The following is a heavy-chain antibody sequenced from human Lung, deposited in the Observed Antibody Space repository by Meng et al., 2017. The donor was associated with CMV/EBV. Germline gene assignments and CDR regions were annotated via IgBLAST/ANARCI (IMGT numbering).Heavy chain of an antibody. CDR1: GFTFSSYA. D-gene: IGHD4-17*01. CDR2: ISDDGTNK. CDR3: ARDHTPTVTTVLFDS. V-gene: IGHV3-30*04. J-gene: IGHJ4*02. Sequence: SCAASGFTFSSYAMHWVRQAPGKGLEWVAVISDDGTNKYYADSVKGRFTISRDNSKNTLYLQVNSLRAEDTAVYYCARDHTPTVTTVLFDSWCQGSLVTVSS.